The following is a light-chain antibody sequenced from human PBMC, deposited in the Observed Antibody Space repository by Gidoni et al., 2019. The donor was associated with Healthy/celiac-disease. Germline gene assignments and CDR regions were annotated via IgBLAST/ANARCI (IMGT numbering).Light chain of an antibody. CDR2: WAS. CDR1: QSVLYSSNHKNY. CDR3: QQYYSTPPT. J-gene: IGKJ4*01. Sequence: DIVMTPSPDSLAVSLGERATINCKSSQSVLYSSNHKNYLAWYQQKPGQPPKLLIYWASTRESGVPDRFSGSGSGTDFTLTISSLQAEDVAVYYCQQYYSTPPTFGGGTKVEIK. V-gene: IGKV4-1*01.